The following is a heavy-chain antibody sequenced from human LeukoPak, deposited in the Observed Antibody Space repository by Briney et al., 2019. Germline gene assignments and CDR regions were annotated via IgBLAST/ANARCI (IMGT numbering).Heavy chain of an antibody. CDR2: ISGSGGST. CDR3: AKGGSGSFDY. Sequence: GGSLRLSCAASGFTFSSYAMSWVRQAPGKGLEWVSAISGSGGSTYYVDSVKGRFTISRDDSKNTLYLQMNSLRAEDTAVYYCAKGGSGSFDYWGQGTLVTVSS. J-gene: IGHJ4*02. V-gene: IGHV3-23*01. D-gene: IGHD6-19*01. CDR1: GFTFSSYA.